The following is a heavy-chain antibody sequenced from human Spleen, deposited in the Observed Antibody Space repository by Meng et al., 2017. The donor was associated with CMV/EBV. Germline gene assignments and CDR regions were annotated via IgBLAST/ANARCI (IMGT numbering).Heavy chain of an antibody. D-gene: IGHD3-3*01. CDR3: AKDRSITIFGSHFDY. J-gene: IGHJ4*02. Sequence: SLKISCAASRITLDDFAMHWVRQAPGKGLEWVLSISWNGRSIDYADSVRGRFTISRDNAENSLYLHMNSLRGEDTALYFCAKDRSITIFGSHFDYWGEGTMVTVSS. CDR1: RITLDDFA. V-gene: IGHV3-9*01. CDR2: ISWNGRSI.